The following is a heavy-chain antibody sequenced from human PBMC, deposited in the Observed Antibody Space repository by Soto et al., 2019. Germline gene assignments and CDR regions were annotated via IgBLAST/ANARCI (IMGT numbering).Heavy chain of an antibody. CDR3: ARVSGVTMVRGTPPYFAY. CDR2: IIPIYGTA. V-gene: IGHV1-69*13. D-gene: IGHD3-10*01. CDR1: GVTFSSYA. J-gene: IGHJ4*02. Sequence: SVKVSCKASGVTFSSYAISWLRQAPGQGLGWMRGIIPIYGTANYAQKFQGRVTITADESTSTGYMELSSLRSEDTAVYYCARVSGVTMVRGTPPYFAYWGQGTLGTDS.